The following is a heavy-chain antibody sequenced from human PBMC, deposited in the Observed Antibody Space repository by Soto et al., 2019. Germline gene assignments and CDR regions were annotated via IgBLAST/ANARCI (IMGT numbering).Heavy chain of an antibody. CDR1: GGTFSSYA. D-gene: IGHD3-10*01. CDR3: ASLRHVRGYYFDY. Sequence: SVKVSCKASGGTFSSYAISWVRQAPGQGLEWMGGIIPIFGTANYAQKFQGRVTITADESTSTAYMELSSLRSEDTAVYYWASLRHVRGYYFDYWGQGTLVTVPS. CDR2: IIPIFGTA. J-gene: IGHJ4*02. V-gene: IGHV1-69*13.